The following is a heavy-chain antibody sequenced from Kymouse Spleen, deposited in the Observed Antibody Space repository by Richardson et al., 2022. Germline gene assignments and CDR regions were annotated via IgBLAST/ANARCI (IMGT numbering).Heavy chain of an antibody. CDR3: ARDNDILTGYYSGSFDY. Sequence: EVQLVESGGGLVKPGGSLRLSCAASGFTFSSYSMNWVRQAPGKGLEWVSSISSSSSYIYYADSVKGRFTISRDNAKNSLYLQMNSLRAEDTAVYYCARDNDILTGYYSGSFDYWGQGTLVTVSS. J-gene: IGHJ4*02. V-gene: IGHV3-21*03. CDR2: ISSSSSYI. D-gene: IGHD3-9*01. CDR1: GFTFSSYS.